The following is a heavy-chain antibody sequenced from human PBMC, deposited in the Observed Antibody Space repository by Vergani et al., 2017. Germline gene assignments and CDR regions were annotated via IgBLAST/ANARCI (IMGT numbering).Heavy chain of an antibody. D-gene: IGHD6-25*01. CDR3: ARLYRGDRSGSKCFDY. CDR2: IHPADSDT. Sequence: EVQLVQSGAEVKKPGESLKISCQISGYSFTNYWIGWVRQMPGKGLEWMGIIHPADSDTRYSPSFQGQVTISVDKSISTAYLQRSSLRASDSAMYYCARLYRGDRSGSKCFDYWGQGTLVNVSS. CDR1: GYSFTNYW. J-gene: IGHJ4*02. V-gene: IGHV5-51*01.